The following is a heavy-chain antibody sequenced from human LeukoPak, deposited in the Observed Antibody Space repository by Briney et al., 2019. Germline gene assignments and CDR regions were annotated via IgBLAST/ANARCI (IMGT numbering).Heavy chain of an antibody. CDR1: GFTFGSYA. Sequence: GGSLRLSCAASGFTFGSYAMFGVRQAPGRGPEWVSTISGSGGSIYYADSVKGRFTISRDNSKNTVYLQMNSLRVDDTAVFYCARDRIGVAGTESFDYWGQGTLVTVSS. CDR2: ISGSGGSI. D-gene: IGHD6-19*01. J-gene: IGHJ4*02. V-gene: IGHV3-23*01. CDR3: ARDRIGVAGTESFDY.